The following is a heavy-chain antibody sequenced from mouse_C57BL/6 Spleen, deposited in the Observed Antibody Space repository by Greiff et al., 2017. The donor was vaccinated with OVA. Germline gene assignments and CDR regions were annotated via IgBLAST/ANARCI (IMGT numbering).Heavy chain of an antibody. J-gene: IGHJ4*01. Sequence: VQLQQPGAELVKPGASVKMSCKASGYTFTSYWITWVKQRPGQGLEWIGDIYPGSGSTNYNEKFKSKATLTVDTSSSTAYMQLSSLTSEDSAVYYCARMGYYGPYAMDYWGQGASVTVS. CDR1: GYTFTSYW. V-gene: IGHV1-55*01. CDR3: ARMGYYGPYAMDY. CDR2: IYPGSGST. D-gene: IGHD1-1*01.